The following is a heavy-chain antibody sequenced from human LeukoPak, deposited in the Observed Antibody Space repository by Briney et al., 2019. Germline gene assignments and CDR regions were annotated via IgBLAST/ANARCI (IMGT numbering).Heavy chain of an antibody. Sequence: PGGSLRLSCAASGFTFADYAMHWVRQVPGKGLEWVSGISWNSGNKAYADSVKGRFTISRDNAKNSLYLQMNSLRAEDTAFYYCAKSSGMTWYYYGMDVWGQGTTVTVSS. CDR1: GFTFADYA. CDR3: AKSSGMTWYYYGMDV. D-gene: IGHD1-26*01. J-gene: IGHJ6*02. V-gene: IGHV3-9*01. CDR2: ISWNSGNK.